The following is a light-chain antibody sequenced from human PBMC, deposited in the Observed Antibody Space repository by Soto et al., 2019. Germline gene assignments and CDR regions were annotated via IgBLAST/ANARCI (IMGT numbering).Light chain of an antibody. J-gene: IGKJ4*01. V-gene: IGKV3-20*01. CDR2: GVS. Sequence: EIVLTQSPDTLSLSPGDRASLSCRVSQTVSSNYLAWYQQTPGQAPSLLIYGVSTRATGIPDRFRGSGSGTDFTLTITSLEPEDFAVYWCQQYDESPIFGGGTKVEIK. CDR3: QQYDESPI. CDR1: QTVSSNY.